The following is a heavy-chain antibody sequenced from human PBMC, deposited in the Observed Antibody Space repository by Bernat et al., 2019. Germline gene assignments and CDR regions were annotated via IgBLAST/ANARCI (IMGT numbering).Heavy chain of an antibody. CDR1: GFTFSRYW. CDR2: IKADGSEK. V-gene: IGHV3-7*01. D-gene: IGHD4-17*01. Sequence: EVLLVESGGGLVQTGGSLRLSCEGSGFTFSRYWMGWVRQAPWKGLAWVANIKADGSEKYYVDSLKGRFTISRDNAQNSMYLQMNSLRAEDTALYYCARERYGDYNYWGQGTQVTVSS. CDR3: ARERYGDYNY. J-gene: IGHJ4*02.